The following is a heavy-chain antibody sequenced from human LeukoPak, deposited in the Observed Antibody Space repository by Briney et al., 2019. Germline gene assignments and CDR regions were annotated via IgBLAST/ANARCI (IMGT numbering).Heavy chain of an antibody. V-gene: IGHV4-4*07. CDR1: GGSISSYY. Sequence: SETLSLTCTVSGGSISSYYWSWIRQPAGKGLEWIGRIYTSGSTNYNPSLKSRVTMSVDTSKNQFSLKLSSVTAADTAVYYCARDEAYYGSGHLSDPWGQGTLVTVSS. J-gene: IGHJ5*02. CDR3: ARDEAYYGSGHLSDP. CDR2: IYTSGST. D-gene: IGHD3-10*01.